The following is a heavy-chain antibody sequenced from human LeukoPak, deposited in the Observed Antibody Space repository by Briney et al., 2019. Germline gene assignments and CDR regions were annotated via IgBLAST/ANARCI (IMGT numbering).Heavy chain of an antibody. Sequence: GLSLRLSCAASGFTFSSYVMHWVRQAPGKGLEWVAVTWYDGTNKYFADSVRGPFSISSDSSKNTFYLQMNSLRAEDTAVYYCARGDRCSWFNFDYWGQVTLVTVSS. J-gene: IGHJ4*02. D-gene: IGHD3-10*01. CDR3: ARGDRCSWFNFDY. V-gene: IGHV3-33*01. CDR1: GFTFSSYV. CDR2: TWYDGTNK.